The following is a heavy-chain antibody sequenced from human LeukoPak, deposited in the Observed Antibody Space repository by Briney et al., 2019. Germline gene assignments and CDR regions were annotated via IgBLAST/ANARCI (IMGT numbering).Heavy chain of an antibody. CDR2: INPNSGGT. J-gene: IGHJ6*02. Sequence: GASVKVSCKASGYTFTGYYMHWVRQAPGQGLEWMGRINPNSGGTNYAQKFQGRVTMTRDTSISTAYMELSRLRSDDTAVYYCARGGGDFWSGYYPYYYYGMDVWGQGTTVTVSS. CDR1: GYTFTGYY. V-gene: IGHV1-2*06. D-gene: IGHD3-3*01. CDR3: ARGGGDFWSGYYPYYYYGMDV.